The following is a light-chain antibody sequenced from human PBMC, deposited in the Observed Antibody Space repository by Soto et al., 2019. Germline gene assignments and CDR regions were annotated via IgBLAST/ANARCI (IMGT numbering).Light chain of an antibody. J-gene: IGKJ4*01. CDR2: DAS. CDR3: QQFGNSST. Sequence: EIVLTQSPATLSLSPGERVTLSCGASQSLTNNFLAWYQQRPGLAPRLLIFDASTRASGVPDRFSGSGSGTDFTLTISRLEPEDFAVYYCQQFGNSSTFGGGTKVEFK. CDR1: QSLTNNF. V-gene: IGKV3D-20*01.